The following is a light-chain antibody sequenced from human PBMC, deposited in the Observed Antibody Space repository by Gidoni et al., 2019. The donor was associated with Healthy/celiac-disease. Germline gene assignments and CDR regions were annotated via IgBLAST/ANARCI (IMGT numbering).Light chain of an antibody. Sequence: EIVLTQSPATLSLSPEERATLSCRASQSVSSYLAWYQQKPGQAPRLLIYDASNRATGIPARFSGSGSGTDFTLTISSLEPEDFAVYCCQQRSNWPTFGQGTKLEIK. CDR1: QSVSSY. J-gene: IGKJ2*01. CDR2: DAS. CDR3: QQRSNWPT. V-gene: IGKV3-11*01.